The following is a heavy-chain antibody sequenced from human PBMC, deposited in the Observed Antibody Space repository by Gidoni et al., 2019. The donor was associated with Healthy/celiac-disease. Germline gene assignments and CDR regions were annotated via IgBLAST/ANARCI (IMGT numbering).Heavy chain of an antibody. CDR3: ARAPYDYGGGSTKGGYDY. CDR1: GYTFTSYG. D-gene: IGHD3-16*01. V-gene: IGHV1-18*01. J-gene: IGHJ4*02. CDR2: ISAYNGNT. Sequence: QVQLVQSGAELTKPGASVTVSCKASGYTFTSYGISWVRQAPGQGLEWMGWISAYNGNTNYAQKLQGRGTMNTETSTSTAEREVRSRRSDDTAVYDGARAPYDYGGGSTKGGYDYWGQGTLVTVSS.